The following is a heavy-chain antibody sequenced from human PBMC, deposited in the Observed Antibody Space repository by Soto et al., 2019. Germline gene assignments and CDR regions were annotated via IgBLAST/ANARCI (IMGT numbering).Heavy chain of an antibody. CDR2: INYSGST. CDR1: SGSISSYN. V-gene: IGHV4-59*01. Sequence: SETLSLTCTVSSGSISSYNWNWVRQPPGKGLEWIGFINYSGSTHYNPSLKSRVTISLDTSKNQFSLKLNSVTAADTAVYYCARENYYALDYWGPGTLVTVS. D-gene: IGHD3-10*01. J-gene: IGHJ4*02. CDR3: ARENYYALDY.